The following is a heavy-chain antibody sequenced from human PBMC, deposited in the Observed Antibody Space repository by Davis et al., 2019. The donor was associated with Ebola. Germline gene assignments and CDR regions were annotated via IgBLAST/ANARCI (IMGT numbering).Heavy chain of an antibody. V-gene: IGHV3-30*02. Sequence: GGSLRLSCAASGFTFSSYDMHWVRQAPGKGLEWVAFIRYDGSNKYYADSVKGRFTISRDNSKNTLYLQMNSLRAEDTAVYYCANRGGYCSGGSCYSDYWGQGTLVTVSS. D-gene: IGHD2-15*01. CDR2: IRYDGSNK. CDR3: ANRGGYCSGGSCYSDY. J-gene: IGHJ4*02. CDR1: GFTFSSYD.